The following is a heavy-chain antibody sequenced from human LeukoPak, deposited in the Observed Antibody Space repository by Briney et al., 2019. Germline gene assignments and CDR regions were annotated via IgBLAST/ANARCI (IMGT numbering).Heavy chain of an antibody. V-gene: IGHV3-48*03. CDR3: ARAGLYNWNYEGTAYFDY. Sequence: PGGSLRLSCAASGFTFSTYEMNWVRQAPGKGLEWVSYIGSSGSTIYYADSVKGRFTISRDNAKNSLYLQMNSLRAEDTALYYCARAGLYNWNYEGTAYFDYWGQGTLVTVSS. CDR2: IGSSGSTI. D-gene: IGHD1-7*01. J-gene: IGHJ4*02. CDR1: GFTFSTYE.